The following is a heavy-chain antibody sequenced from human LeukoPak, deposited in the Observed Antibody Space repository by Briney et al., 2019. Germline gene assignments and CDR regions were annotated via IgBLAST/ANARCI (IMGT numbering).Heavy chain of an antibody. Sequence: PGGSLRLSCAASGFTFSSYAMSWVRQAPGKGPEWVSVISASDDSTYYADSVKGRFTISRDNSKNALFVQMNSLRAEDTAVYYCAKQRGDSIYYGIEYWGQGTLVTVSS. CDR2: ISASDDST. D-gene: IGHD3-22*01. J-gene: IGHJ4*02. V-gene: IGHV3-23*01. CDR1: GFTFSSYA. CDR3: AKQRGDSIYYGIEY.